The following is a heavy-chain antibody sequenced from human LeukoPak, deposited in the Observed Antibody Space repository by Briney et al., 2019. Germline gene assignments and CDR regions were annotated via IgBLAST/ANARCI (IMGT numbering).Heavy chain of an antibody. V-gene: IGHV3-48*03. D-gene: IGHD3-10*01. CDR3: ASGRFGESLRGHFDY. J-gene: IGHJ4*02. Sequence: PGGSLRLSCAASGFTFSSYEINWVRQAPGKGLEWVSYISSSGSTIYYADSVKGRFTISRDNANNSLYLQMNSLRAEDTAVYYCASGRFGESLRGHFDYWGQGTLVTVSS. CDR2: ISSSGSTI. CDR1: GFTFSSYE.